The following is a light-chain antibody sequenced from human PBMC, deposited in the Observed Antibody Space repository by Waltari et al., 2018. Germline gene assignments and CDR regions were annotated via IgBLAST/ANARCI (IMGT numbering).Light chain of an antibody. CDR2: KVS. V-gene: IGKV2-30*01. CDR1: QSLVYSDGNTY. Sequence: DVVMTQSPLSLPVTLGQPASISCRSSQSLVYSDGNTYLNWFQQRPGQSPRRLIYKVSNRDSGVPDRFSGGGSGTDFTLTISRVEAEDVGVYYCMQGTHWPLTFGQGTKLEIK. CDR3: MQGTHWPLT. J-gene: IGKJ2*01.